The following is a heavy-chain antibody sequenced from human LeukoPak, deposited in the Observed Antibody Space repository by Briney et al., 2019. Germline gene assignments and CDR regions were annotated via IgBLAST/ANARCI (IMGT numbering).Heavy chain of an antibody. CDR3: ARVRGATSGAGYYDY. CDR2: VIPSVGVA. V-gene: IGHV1-69*04. CDR1: GGSFTTYD. J-gene: IGHJ4*02. Sequence: VASVKVSCKTSGGSFTTYDITWLRQAPGQGLEWMGRVIPSVGVAEYAQKFQGRVTITADTSTTTAHMELSSLTPEDTAVYFCARVRGATSGAGYYDYWGQGTLVTVSS. D-gene: IGHD2-15*01.